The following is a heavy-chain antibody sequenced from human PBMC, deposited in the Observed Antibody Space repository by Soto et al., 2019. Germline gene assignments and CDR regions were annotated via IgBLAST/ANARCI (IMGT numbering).Heavy chain of an antibody. CDR3: ARDSHVGSGWQLTADY. D-gene: IGHD6-19*01. Sequence: GGSLRLSCAASGFTFSNYAMSWVRQAPGKGLEWVSGISNTGGSTGYADSVKGRFTISRDNSKNTLYLEMSGLRPEDTAVYYCARDSHVGSGWQLTADYWGQGTLVTVSS. J-gene: IGHJ4*02. CDR2: ISNTGGST. CDR1: GFTFSNYA. V-gene: IGHV3-23*01.